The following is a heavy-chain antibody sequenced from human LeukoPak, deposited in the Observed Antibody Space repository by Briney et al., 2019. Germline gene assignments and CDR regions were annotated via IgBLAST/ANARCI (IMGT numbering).Heavy chain of an antibody. CDR3: ARLRYCTNGVCP. V-gene: IGHV4-34*01. CDR2: INHSGST. Sequence: PSETLSLTCTVSGGSISSYYWSWIRQPPGKGLEWIGEINHSGSTNYNPSLKSRVTISVDTSKNQFSLKLSSVTAADTAVYYCARLRYCTNGVCPWGQGTLVTVSS. D-gene: IGHD2-8*01. CDR1: GGSISSYY. J-gene: IGHJ5*02.